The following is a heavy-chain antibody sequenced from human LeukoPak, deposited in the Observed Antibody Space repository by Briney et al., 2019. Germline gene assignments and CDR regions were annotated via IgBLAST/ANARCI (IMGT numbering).Heavy chain of an antibody. D-gene: IGHD3-3*01. CDR1: GGSISSGSYY. V-gene: IGHV4-61*02. CDR3: ARSLGARVAPRIFDY. J-gene: IGHJ4*02. Sequence: PSETLSLTCTVSGGSISSGSYYWSWIRQPAGKGLEWIGRIYTSGSTNYNPSLKSRVTISVDTSKNQFSLKLSSVTAADTAVYYCARSLGARVAPRIFDYWGQGTLVTVSS. CDR2: IYTSGST.